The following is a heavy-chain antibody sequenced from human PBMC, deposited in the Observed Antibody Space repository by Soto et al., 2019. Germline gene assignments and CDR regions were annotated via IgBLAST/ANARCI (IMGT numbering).Heavy chain of an antibody. V-gene: IGHV1-18*04. CDR3: ARVVPSGGYDYVWGSYRPFGMDV. CDR1: GYTFTSYG. Sequence: GASVKVSCKASGYTFTSYGISWVRQAPGQGLEWMGWISAYNGNTNYAQKLQGRVTMTTDTSTSTAYMELRSLRSDDTAVYYCARVVPSGGYDYVWGSYRPFGMDVWGQGTTVTVSS. CDR2: ISAYNGNT. D-gene: IGHD3-16*02. J-gene: IGHJ6*02.